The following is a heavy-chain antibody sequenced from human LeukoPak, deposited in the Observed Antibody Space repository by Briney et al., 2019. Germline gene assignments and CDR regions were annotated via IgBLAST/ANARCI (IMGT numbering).Heavy chain of an antibody. Sequence: PGGSLRLSCAASGFTFSSYGMHWVRQAPGKGLEWVAVIWYDGSNKYYADSVKGRFTISRDNSKNTLYLQMNSLRAEDTAVYYCARTPHFGGWYNNDYWGQGTLVTVSS. CDR3: ARTPHFGGWYNNDY. CDR2: IWYDGSNK. D-gene: IGHD6-19*01. J-gene: IGHJ4*02. V-gene: IGHV3-30*19. CDR1: GFTFSSYG.